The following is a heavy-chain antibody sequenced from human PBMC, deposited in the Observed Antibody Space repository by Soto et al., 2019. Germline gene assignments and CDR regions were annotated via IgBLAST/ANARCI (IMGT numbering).Heavy chain of an antibody. D-gene: IGHD2-2*01. Sequence: SVKVSCKASGSTFTSSAVQWVRQARGQRLEWIGWIVVGSGNTNYAQKFQERVTITRDMSTSTAYMELSSLRSEDTAVYYCAADFQLDYYYYGMDVWGQGTTVTVSS. CDR2: IVVGSGNT. J-gene: IGHJ6*02. CDR3: AADFQLDYYYYGMDV. V-gene: IGHV1-58*01. CDR1: GSTFTSSA.